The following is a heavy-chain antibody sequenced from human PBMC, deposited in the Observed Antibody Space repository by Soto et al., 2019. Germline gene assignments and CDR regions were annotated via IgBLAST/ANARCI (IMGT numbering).Heavy chain of an antibody. CDR3: ARHSSTAPLYYYYGMDV. V-gene: IGHV5-10-1*01. J-gene: IGHJ6*02. D-gene: IGHD1-26*01. Sequence: PGESLKISCKGSGYSFTSYWISWVRQMPGKALEWMGRIDPSDSYTNYSPSFQGHVTISADKSISTAYLQWSSLKASETAMYYCARHSSTAPLYYYYGMDVWGQGTTVTVSS. CDR1: GYSFTSYW. CDR2: IDPSDSYT.